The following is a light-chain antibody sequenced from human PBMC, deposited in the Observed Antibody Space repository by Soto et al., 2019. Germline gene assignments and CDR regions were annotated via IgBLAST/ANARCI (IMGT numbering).Light chain of an antibody. CDR2: EVT. CDR1: SSXVAVSTY. V-gene: IGLV2-14*01. CDR3: SSYTTSHGLV. Sequence: QSVLTQPASVSESPGQSIPISCTGSSSXVAVSTYVSWHRQHPGKAPELIIYEVTNRPSGVSNRFSGSKSGDTASLTVSGLQAEDEADYYCSSYTTSHGLVFGGGTQLTVL. J-gene: IGLJ3*02.